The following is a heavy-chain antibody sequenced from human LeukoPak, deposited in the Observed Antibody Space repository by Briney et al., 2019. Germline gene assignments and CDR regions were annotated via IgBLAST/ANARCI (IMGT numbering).Heavy chain of an antibody. Sequence: GGSLRLSCAASGFTFSSYAMGWVRQAPGKGLEWVSFISGDGGSTFYAASVEGRLTISRDNSKNTLYLQMNSLRGEDTAIYYCARDRPGGFHPWGQGTLVTVSS. D-gene: IGHD4-23*01. V-gene: IGHV3-23*01. CDR1: GFTFSSYA. CDR2: ISGDGGST. CDR3: ARDRPGGFHP. J-gene: IGHJ5*02.